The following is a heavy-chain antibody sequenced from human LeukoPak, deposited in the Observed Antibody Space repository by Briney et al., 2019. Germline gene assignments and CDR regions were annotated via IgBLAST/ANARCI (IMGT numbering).Heavy chain of an antibody. J-gene: IGHJ3*02. CDR3: ASAIDDAFDI. CDR1: GGSISSYY. CDR2: IYYSGST. V-gene: IGHV4-59*12. D-gene: IGHD2/OR15-2a*01. Sequence: SETLSLTCTVSGGSISSYYWSWIRQPPGKGLEWIGYIYYSGSTNYNPSLKSRVTISVDTSKNQFSLQLNSVTPEDTAVYYCASAIDDAFDIWGQGTMVTVSS.